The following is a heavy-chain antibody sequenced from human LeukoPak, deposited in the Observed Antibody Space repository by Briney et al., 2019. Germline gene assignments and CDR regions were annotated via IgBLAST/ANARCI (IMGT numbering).Heavy chain of an antibody. D-gene: IGHD3-9*01. Sequence: PGGSLRLSCAASGCTFSSYAMRWVRQAPGKGLEWVSANSGSGGSTYYADSVKGRFTISRDNSKNTLYLQMNSLRVEDTAVYYCAKGVGSYYDILPGLAPGAFDIWGQGTMVTVSS. CDR2: NSGSGGST. V-gene: IGHV3-23*01. CDR1: GCTFSSYA. CDR3: AKGVGSYYDILPGLAPGAFDI. J-gene: IGHJ3*02.